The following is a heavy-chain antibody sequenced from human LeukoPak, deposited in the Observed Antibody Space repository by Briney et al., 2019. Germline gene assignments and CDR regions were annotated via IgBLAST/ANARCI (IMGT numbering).Heavy chain of an antibody. J-gene: IGHJ4*02. V-gene: IGHV3-66*01. CDR1: VFTVRSNY. CDR3: AGDSSLDY. CDR2: IYSGGTT. Sequence: GVSLTLLCAASVFTVRSNYMTYMRHAPGEGLEWVSGIYSGGTTFYADSVKDRFTISRDDSKNTVYLQMSSLRAEDTAVYFCAGDSSLDYWGQGALVTVSS.